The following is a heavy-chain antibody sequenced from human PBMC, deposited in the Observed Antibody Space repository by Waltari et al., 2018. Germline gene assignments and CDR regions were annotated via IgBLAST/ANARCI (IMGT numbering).Heavy chain of an antibody. D-gene: IGHD3-3*01. J-gene: IGHJ4*02. Sequence: QVQLQQWGAGLLKPSETLSLTCAVYGGSFSGYYWRWIRQPPGKGLEWIGEINHSGSTNYNPSLKSRVTISVDTSKNQFSLKLSSVTAADTAVYYCARAAQYDFWSGYYSYFDYWGQGTLVTVSS. CDR2: INHSGST. CDR3: ARAAQYDFWSGYYSYFDY. CDR1: GGSFSGYY. V-gene: IGHV4-34*01.